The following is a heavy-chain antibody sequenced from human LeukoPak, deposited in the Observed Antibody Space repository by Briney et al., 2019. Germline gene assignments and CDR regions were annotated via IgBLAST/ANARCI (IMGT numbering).Heavy chain of an antibody. J-gene: IGHJ4*02. CDR1: GFTFTTSA. CDR2: ISYDGSNK. V-gene: IGHV3-30-3*01. Sequence: GGSLRLSCAASGFTFTTSAMHWVRQAPGKGLEWVAVISYDGSNKYYADSVKGRFTISRDNSKNTLYLQMNSLRADDTAVYYCAKGKDCWGQGTLVTVSS. CDR3: AKGKDC.